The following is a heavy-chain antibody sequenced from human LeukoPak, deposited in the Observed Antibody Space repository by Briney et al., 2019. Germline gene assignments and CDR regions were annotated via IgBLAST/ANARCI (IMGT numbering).Heavy chain of an antibody. CDR2: IYYSGST. V-gene: IGHV4-59*01. CDR3: ARQSPYSSSFDY. Sequence: SETLSLTCTVSGGSISSYYWSWIRQPPGKGLEWIGYIYYSGSTNYNPSLKSRVTISVDTSKNQFSLKLSSVTAADTAVYYCARQSPYSSSFDYWGQGTLVTVSS. J-gene: IGHJ4*02. D-gene: IGHD6-13*01. CDR1: GGSISSYY.